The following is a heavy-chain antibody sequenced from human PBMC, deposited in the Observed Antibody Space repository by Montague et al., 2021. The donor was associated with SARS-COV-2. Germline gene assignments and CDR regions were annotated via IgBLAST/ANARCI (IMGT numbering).Heavy chain of an antibody. CDR3: ATHAGGFTSDSLDY. J-gene: IGHJ4*02. Sequence: SETLSLTCTVSGGSFNSFYWSWVRQPPGKRMEWIGYIHHSGSTKYNPSLQSRVTMSLDTSRNQLSLKLSSVTAADTAIYYCATHAGGFTSDSLDYWGQGTPVTVSS. CDR1: GGSFNSFY. D-gene: IGHD5-12*01. V-gene: IGHV4-59*08. CDR2: IHHSGST.